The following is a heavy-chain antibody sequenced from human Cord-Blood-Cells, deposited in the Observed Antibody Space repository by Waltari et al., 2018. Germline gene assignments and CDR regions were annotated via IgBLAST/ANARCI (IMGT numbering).Heavy chain of an antibody. CDR2: IIPILGIA. CDR1: GGTLSSYA. D-gene: IGHD6-6*01. J-gene: IGHJ5*02. CDR3: ARDRQAAPNWFDP. Sequence: QVQLVQSGAEVKKPGSSVKVSCKASGGTLSSYAISWVRQAPGQGLEWMGGIIPILGIANYAQKFQGRVTITADESTSTAYMELSSLRSEDTAVYYCARDRQAAPNWFDPWGQGTLVTVSS. V-gene: IGHV1-69*04.